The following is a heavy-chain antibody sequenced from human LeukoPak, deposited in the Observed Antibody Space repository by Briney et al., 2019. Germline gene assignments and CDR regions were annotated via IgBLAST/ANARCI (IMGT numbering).Heavy chain of an antibody. D-gene: IGHD6-19*01. CDR3: ARDRGSGSSDAFDI. CDR1: GGTFSSYA. V-gene: IGHV1-69*13. J-gene: IGHJ3*02. CDR2: IIPIFGTA. Sequence: SVKVSCKASGGTFSSYAISWVRQAPGQGLEWMGGIIPIFGTANYAQKFQGRVTITADESTSTAFMELSSLRSEDTAVYYCARDRGSGSSDAFDIWGQGTMVTVSS.